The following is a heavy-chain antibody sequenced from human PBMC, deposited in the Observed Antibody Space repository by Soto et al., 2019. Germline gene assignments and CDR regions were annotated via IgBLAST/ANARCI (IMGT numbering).Heavy chain of an antibody. CDR1: GFNLGSYW. D-gene: IGHD1-7*01. J-gene: IGHJ4*02. CDR2: INDYGTTI. V-gene: IGHV3-74*01. CDR3: ARGGLELFDY. Sequence: EVQLVESGGGLVQPGGSLRLSCAASGFNLGSYWMHWVRQAPGKGLVWVSRINDYGTTINYAESVEGRFTISRDDAKSEVYLQMNNLRAEDTAVYYCARGGLELFDYWGQGALVTVSS.